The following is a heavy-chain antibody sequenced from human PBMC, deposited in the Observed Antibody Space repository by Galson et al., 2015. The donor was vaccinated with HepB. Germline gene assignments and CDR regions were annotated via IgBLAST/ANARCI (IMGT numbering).Heavy chain of an antibody. CDR1: GYTFTSYA. J-gene: IGHJ4*02. V-gene: IGHV7-4-1*02. D-gene: IGHD6-13*01. Sequence: SVKVSCKASGYTFTSYAMNWVRQAPGQGLEWMGWINTNTGNPTYAQGFTGRFVFSLDTSVSTAYLQISSLKAEDTAVYYCARDSTVLIAAAGKPAVYWGQGTLVTVSS. CDR3: ARDSTVLIAAAGKPAVY. CDR2: INTNTGNP.